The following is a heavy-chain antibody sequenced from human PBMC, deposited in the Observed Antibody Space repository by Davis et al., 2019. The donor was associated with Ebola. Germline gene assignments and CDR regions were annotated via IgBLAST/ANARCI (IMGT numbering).Heavy chain of an antibody. D-gene: IGHD1/OR15-1a*01. CDR3: ARVATTDYYYDGMDV. CDR2: ISYEGSKE. V-gene: IGHV3-30-3*01. CDR1: GFTFSTHA. Sequence: GRSLRPSFVGPGFTFSTHAMHWVRQAPGKGLEWVALISYEGSKEDYADSVKGRFSISRDNSKNMLYLQMNSLRFEDTALYHCARVATTDYYYDGMDVWGQGTTVTVSS. J-gene: IGHJ6*02.